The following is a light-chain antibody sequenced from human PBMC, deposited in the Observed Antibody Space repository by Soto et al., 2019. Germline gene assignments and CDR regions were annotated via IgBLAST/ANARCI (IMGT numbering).Light chain of an antibody. CDR3: QQRNNWPPMYT. Sequence: EIVLTQSPATLSLSPGERATLSCRASQSVSSYLAWYQHKPGQAPRLLIYDASNRATGIPARFSGSGSGTDFPLTISSLEPEDFAVYYCQQRNNWPPMYTFGQGTKLEIK. V-gene: IGKV3-11*01. CDR1: QSVSSY. CDR2: DAS. J-gene: IGKJ2*01.